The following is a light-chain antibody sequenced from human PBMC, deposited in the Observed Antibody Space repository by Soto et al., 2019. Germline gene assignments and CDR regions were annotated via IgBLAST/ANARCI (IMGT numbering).Light chain of an antibody. V-gene: IGKV3-11*01. J-gene: IGKJ1*01. CDR1: QSVSSY. Sequence: EIVLTQSPATLSLSPVERATLSCRASQSVSSYLAWYQQKPGQAPRLLIYDASNRATGIPARFSGSGSGTDFTLTISSLQPDDFATYYCQQYNSYLDVTFGQGTKVDI. CDR2: DAS. CDR3: QQYNSYLDVT.